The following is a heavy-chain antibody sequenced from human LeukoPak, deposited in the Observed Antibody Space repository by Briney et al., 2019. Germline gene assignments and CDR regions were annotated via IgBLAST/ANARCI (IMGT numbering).Heavy chain of an antibody. V-gene: IGHV4-34*01. Sequence: SETLSLACAVYGGSFSGYYWSWIRQPPGKGLEWIGEINHSGSTNYNPSLTSRVTISVDTSKNQFSLKLSSVTAADTAVYYCAREGGYSSSSFDYWGQGTLVTVSS. CDR2: INHSGST. CDR3: AREGGYSSSSFDY. D-gene: IGHD6-6*01. CDR1: GGSFSGYY. J-gene: IGHJ4*02.